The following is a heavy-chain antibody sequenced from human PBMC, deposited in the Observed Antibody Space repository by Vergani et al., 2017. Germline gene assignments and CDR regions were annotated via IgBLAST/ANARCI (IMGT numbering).Heavy chain of an antibody. CDR2: IYYSGST. CDR1: GASIRSSNYY. J-gene: IGHJ5*02. D-gene: IGHD6-19*01. V-gene: IGHV4-39*01. Sequence: QLQLQESGPGLVKPSATLSLTRSVPGASIRSSNYYWGWIRQPPGKGLEWIASIYYSGSTYYHPSLKSRVTISVDTSKNQFSLKLRSVTAADTAVYFCSSHSTVVWLVKFGWSDPWGQGILVTVSS. CDR3: SSHSTVVWLVKFGWSDP.